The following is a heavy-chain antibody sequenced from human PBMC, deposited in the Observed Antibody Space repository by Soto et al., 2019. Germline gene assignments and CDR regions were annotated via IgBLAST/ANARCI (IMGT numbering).Heavy chain of an antibody. D-gene: IGHD3-3*01. V-gene: IGHV3-30*03. J-gene: IGHJ3*02. CDR3: ARVYYDFWSGYFHNLRNAFDI. CDR1: GFAFGSYG. CDR2: ISYDGSNK. Sequence: GGSLRLSCAASGFAFGSYGMHWVRQAPGKGLEWVAVISYDGSNKYYADSVKGRFTISRDNSKNTLYLQMNSLRAEDTAVYYCARVYYDFWSGYFHNLRNAFDIWGQGTMVTVS.